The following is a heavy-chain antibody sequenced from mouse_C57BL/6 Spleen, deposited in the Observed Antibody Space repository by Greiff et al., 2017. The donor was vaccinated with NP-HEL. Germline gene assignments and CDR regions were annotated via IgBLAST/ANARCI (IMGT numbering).Heavy chain of an antibody. Sequence: QVQLQQPGAELVKPGASVKLSCKASGYTFTSYWMHWVKQRPGQGLEWIGMIHPNSGSTNYNEKFKSKATLTVDKSSSTAYMQLSSLTSEDSAVYYCARQTAQATHYAMDYWGQGTSVTVSS. CDR1: GYTFTSYW. J-gene: IGHJ4*01. CDR3: ARQTAQATHYAMDY. V-gene: IGHV1-64*01. D-gene: IGHD3-2*02. CDR2: IHPNSGST.